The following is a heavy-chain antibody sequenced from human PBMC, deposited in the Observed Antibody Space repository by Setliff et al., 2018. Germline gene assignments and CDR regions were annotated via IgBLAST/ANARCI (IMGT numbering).Heavy chain of an antibody. J-gene: IGHJ4*02. Sequence: PSETLSLTCAVYGGSFSGYYWSWIRQPPGKGLEWIGEINHSGSTNYNPSLKSRVTISVDTSKNQFSLKLSSVTAADTAVYYCARGTGTYSDLDYWGQGTLVTVSS. CDR3: ARGTGTYSDLDY. V-gene: IGHV4-34*01. CDR2: INHSGST. D-gene: IGHD1-26*01. CDR1: GGSFSGYY.